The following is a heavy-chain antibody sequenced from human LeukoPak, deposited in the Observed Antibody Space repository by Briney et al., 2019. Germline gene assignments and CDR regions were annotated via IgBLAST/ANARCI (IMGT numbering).Heavy chain of an antibody. D-gene: IGHD6-19*01. J-gene: IGHJ4*02. CDR3: ARDPSGSGWSLNN. CDR2: IWYDGSND. CDR1: GFNFGSDA. V-gene: IGHV3-33*01. Sequence: PGGSLRLSCTASGFNFGSDAMHGVRQAPGKGREWVAFIWYDGSNDHYADSVKGRFTISRDNSKNTVCLQMNSLRVEDTAVYYCARDPSGSGWSLNNWGQGTLVTVSS.